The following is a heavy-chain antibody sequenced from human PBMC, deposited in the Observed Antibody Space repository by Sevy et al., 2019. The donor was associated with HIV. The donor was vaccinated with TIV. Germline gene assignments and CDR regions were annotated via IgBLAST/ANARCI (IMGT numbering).Heavy chain of an antibody. J-gene: IGHJ4*02. CDR2: FSGSGGST. CDR3: AGGETSPTMIVVVLIPPPLY. D-gene: IGHD3-22*01. Sequence: GGSLRLSCAASGFTFSSYAMSWVRQAPGKGLEWVSAFSGSGGSTYYADSVKGRFTISRDNSKNTLYLQMNSLRAEDTAVYYCAGGETSPTMIVVVLIPPPLYWGQGTLVTVSS. CDR1: GFTFSSYA. V-gene: IGHV3-23*01.